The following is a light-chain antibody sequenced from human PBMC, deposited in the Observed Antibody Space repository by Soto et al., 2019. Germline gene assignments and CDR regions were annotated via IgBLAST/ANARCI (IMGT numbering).Light chain of an antibody. V-gene: IGLV2-14*03. CDR1: SSDVGGYNY. CDR2: AVS. Sequence: SALTQPASVSGSPGQSITLSCTGTSSDVGGYNYVSWYQHHPGKAPKLMIYAVSNRPSGVSNRFSGSKSGNTASLTISGLQPEDEADYYCCSYTTSNTRQIVFGTGTKLTVL. J-gene: IGLJ1*01. CDR3: CSYTTSNTRQIV.